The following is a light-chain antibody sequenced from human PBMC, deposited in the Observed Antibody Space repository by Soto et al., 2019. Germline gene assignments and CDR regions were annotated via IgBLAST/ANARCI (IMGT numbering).Light chain of an antibody. Sequence: QSALTRPASVSGSPGQSITSSCTGTSSDVGGFDYVSWYQQHPGKAPKLMIYDVSNRPSGVSNRFSGSKSGNTASLTISGLQAEDEADYYCGSYTTSTTYVFATGTKVTVL. V-gene: IGLV2-14*03. CDR1: SSDVGGFDY. CDR2: DVS. CDR3: GSYTTSTTYV. J-gene: IGLJ1*01.